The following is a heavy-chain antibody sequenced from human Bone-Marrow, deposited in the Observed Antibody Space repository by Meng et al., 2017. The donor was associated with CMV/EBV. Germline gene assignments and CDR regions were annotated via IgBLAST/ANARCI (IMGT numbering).Heavy chain of an antibody. V-gene: IGHV1-2*02. CDR1: GYTFTGYY. Sequence: ASVKVSCKASGYTFTGYYMHWVRQAPGQGLQWMGWINPNSGGTNFAQKFQGRVTMTRDTSISTAYMELNRLTSDDTAVYYCARVPLVGSSWYSAGGTNDYWGQGTLVTVSS. D-gene: IGHD6-13*01. CDR2: INPNSGGT. J-gene: IGHJ4*02. CDR3: ARVPLVGSSWYSAGGTNDY.